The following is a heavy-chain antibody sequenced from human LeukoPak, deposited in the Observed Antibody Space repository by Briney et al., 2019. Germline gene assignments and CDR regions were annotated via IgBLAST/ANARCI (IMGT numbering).Heavy chain of an antibody. CDR2: IKQDGSEK. Sequence: GSLRLSCAASGFTFSSYWMSWVRQAPGKGLEWVANIKQDGSEKYYVDSVKGRFTISRDNAKNSLYLQMNSLRAEDTAVYYCARVLLRYFDWSPATSYNAFDIWGQGTMVTVSS. CDR1: GFTFSSYW. CDR3: ARVLLRYFDWSPATSYNAFDI. V-gene: IGHV3-7*01. J-gene: IGHJ3*02. D-gene: IGHD3-9*01.